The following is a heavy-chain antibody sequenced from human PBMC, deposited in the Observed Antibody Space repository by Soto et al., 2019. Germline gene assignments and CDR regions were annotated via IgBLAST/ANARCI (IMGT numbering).Heavy chain of an antibody. V-gene: IGHV3-21*01. J-gene: IGHJ3*02. Sequence: GGSLRLSCAASGFTFSSYSMNWVRQAPGKGLEWFSSISSSSSYIYYADSVKCRFTISRDNAKNSLYLQMNSLRAEDTAVYYCARDDYDFWSGYYRWHRDAFDIWGQGTMVTVSS. D-gene: IGHD3-3*01. CDR1: GFTFSSYS. CDR2: ISSSSSYI. CDR3: ARDDYDFWSGYYRWHRDAFDI.